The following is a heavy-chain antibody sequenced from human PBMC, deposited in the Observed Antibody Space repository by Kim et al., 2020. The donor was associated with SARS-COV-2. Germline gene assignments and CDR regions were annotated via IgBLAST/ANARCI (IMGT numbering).Heavy chain of an antibody. Sequence: TKYSEKFQGRVTITSDTSATTAYMELGSLTSEDTAVYYCARGIAVAATIDYWGQGTLVTVSS. D-gene: IGHD6-19*01. V-gene: IGHV1-3*01. CDR3: ARGIAVAATIDY. CDR2: T. J-gene: IGHJ4*02.